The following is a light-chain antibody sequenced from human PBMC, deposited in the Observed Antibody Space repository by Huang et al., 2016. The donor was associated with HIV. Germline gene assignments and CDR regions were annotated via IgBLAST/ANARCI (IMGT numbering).Light chain of an antibody. J-gene: IGKJ1*01. CDR1: QSVIKTSNKKNC. CDR3: HQFYDTPQT. CDR2: RAS. Sequence: DIVVTQSPDSLALPLGGRAAINCTASQSVIKTSNKKNCLNWYQLKPGTPPKLLIYRASIRESGVPDRFSGSGSGTHFTLTIASLQAEDVAVYYCHQFYDTPQTFGQGTKVEVK. V-gene: IGKV4-1*01.